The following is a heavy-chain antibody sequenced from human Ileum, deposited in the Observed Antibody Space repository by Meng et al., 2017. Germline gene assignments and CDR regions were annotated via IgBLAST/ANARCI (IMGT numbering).Heavy chain of an antibody. V-gene: IGHV4-4*02. CDR3: AKAAAYNLDI. CDR2: IFQSGST. J-gene: IGHJ4*02. Sequence: QGKWRGPGPGMVKPSGTLSSTGAVSGVSISSAIWWGWVRQPPGKGLEWIGEIFQSGSTNYNPPLKSRVSISVDKSKNHLSLSLSSVTAADTAVYYCAKAAAYNLDIWGQGALVTVSS. D-gene: IGHD1-14*01. CDR1: GVSISSAIW.